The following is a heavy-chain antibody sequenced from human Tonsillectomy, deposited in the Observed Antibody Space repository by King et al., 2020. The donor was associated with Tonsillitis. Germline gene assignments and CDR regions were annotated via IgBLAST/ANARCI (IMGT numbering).Heavy chain of an antibody. CDR3: TRGVVYYYDSRSYYNFDS. CDR1: EFTFSDYW. Sequence: VQLVESGGGLVQPGGSLRLSCVASEFTFSDYWMHWVRQAPGKGLVWVSRIKSDGRATNYADSVKGRFTISRDNAKNTLYLQMNNMRAEDTAVYYCTRGVVYYYDSRSYYNFDSWGQGTLVTVSS. V-gene: IGHV3-74*01. CDR2: IKSDGRAT. J-gene: IGHJ4*02. D-gene: IGHD3-22*01.